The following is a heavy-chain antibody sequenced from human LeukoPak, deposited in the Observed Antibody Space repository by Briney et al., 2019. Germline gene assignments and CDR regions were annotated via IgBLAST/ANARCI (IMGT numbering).Heavy chain of an antibody. D-gene: IGHD6-19*01. V-gene: IGHV3-21*01. J-gene: IGHJ6*02. CDR2: ISSSSSYI. CDR1: GFTFSSYS. Sequence: GGSLRLSCAASGFTFSSYSMNWVRQAPGKGLEWVSSISSSSSYIYYADSVKGRFTISRDNAENSLYLQMNSLRAEDTAVYYCARDQSIAVARNYGMDVWGQGTTVTVSS. CDR3: ARDQSIAVARNYGMDV.